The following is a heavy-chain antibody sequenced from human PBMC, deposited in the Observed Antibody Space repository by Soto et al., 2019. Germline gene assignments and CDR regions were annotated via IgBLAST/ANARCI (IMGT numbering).Heavy chain of an antibody. CDR2: IKSKTDGGTT. V-gene: IGHV3-15*01. J-gene: IGHJ4*02. CDR3: TTNYYYDSSGLVDY. D-gene: IGHD3-22*01. CDR1: GFTFSNAW. Sequence: EVQLVESGGGLVQPGGSLRLSCAASGFTFSNAWMSWVRQAPGKGLEWVGRIKSKTDGGTTDYAAPVKGRFTISRDDSKNTLYLQMNSLKTEDTAVYYCTTNYYYDSSGLVDYWGQGTLVTVSS.